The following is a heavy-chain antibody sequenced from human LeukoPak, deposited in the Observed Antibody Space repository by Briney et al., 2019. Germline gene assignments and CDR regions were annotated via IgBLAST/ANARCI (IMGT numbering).Heavy chain of an antibody. V-gene: IGHV1-46*01. CDR1: GYTLTGYY. CDR2: INPSGGST. J-gene: IGHJ4*02. CDR3: ARDALSGSYPEPFDY. Sequence: ASVKVSCKASGYTLTGYYMHWVRQAPGQGLEWVGWINPSGGSTSYAQKFQGRVTMTRDMSTSTVYMELSSLRSEDTAVYYCARDALSGSYPEPFDYWGQGTLVTVSS. D-gene: IGHD1-26*01.